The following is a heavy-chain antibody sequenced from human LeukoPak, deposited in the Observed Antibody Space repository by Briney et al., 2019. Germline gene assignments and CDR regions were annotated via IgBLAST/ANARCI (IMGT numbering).Heavy chain of an antibody. D-gene: IGHD1/OR15-1a*01. CDR2: IYQSGRT. J-gene: IGHJ5*02. CDR1: GYSISSGYY. Sequence: SETLSLTCTVSGYSISSGYYWGWIRQPPGKGLEWLGSIYQSGRTYYNPSLKSRVTISVDTSKNQFSLKLSSVTAADTAVYYCARGRYGTITRGWFDPWGQGTLVTVSS. V-gene: IGHV4-38-2*02. CDR3: ARGRYGTITRGWFDP.